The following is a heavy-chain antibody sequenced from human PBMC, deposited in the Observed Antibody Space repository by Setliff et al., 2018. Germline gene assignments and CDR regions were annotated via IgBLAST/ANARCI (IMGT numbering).Heavy chain of an antibody. J-gene: IGHJ3*02. CDR2: MYHSGST. V-gene: IGHV4-38-2*01. D-gene: IGHD2-2*01. CDR1: GYSISSDYY. Sequence: SETLSLTCAVSGYSISSDYYWGWIRQPPGKGLEWIGSMYHSGSTYYNPSLKSRVTISVDTSNNQFSLKLNYVTAADTAVYYCARALGYCSRTSCYADAFDIWGQGTMVTVSS. CDR3: ARALGYCSRTSCYADAFDI.